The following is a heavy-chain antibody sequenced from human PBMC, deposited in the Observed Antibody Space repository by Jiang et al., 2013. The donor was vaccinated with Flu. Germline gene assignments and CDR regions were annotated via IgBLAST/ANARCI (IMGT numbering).Heavy chain of an antibody. D-gene: IGHD2-2*01. V-gene: IGHV5-51*01. CDR2: IYPGDSDT. CDR3: ARVVGVPAAMEPYYYYGMDV. J-gene: IGHJ6*01. Sequence: GAEVKKPGESLKISCKGSGYSFTSYWIGWVRQMPGKGLEWMGIIYPGDSDTRYSPSFQGQVTISADKSISTAYLQWSSLKASDTAMYYCARVVGVPAAMEPYYYYGMDVWGPRDHGHRLL. CDR1: GYSFTSYW.